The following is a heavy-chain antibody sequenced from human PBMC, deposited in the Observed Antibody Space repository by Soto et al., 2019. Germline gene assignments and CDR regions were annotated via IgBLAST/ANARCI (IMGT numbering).Heavy chain of an antibody. CDR3: ARRHLAVAVSPWFDP. CDR2: IDSSGEK. V-gene: IGHV2-26*01. CDR1: GLSITDSEMG. J-gene: IGHJ5*02. Sequence: QVTLKESGPVLVKPTETLTLRCTVSGLSITDSEMGVSWIRQPPGQPLEWLAHIDSSGEKSYRTFLKSRLAISKDTSKCQLVLTMTNMDPADTATYYCARRHLAVAVSPWFDPWGQGSPVTVSS. D-gene: IGHD6-19*01.